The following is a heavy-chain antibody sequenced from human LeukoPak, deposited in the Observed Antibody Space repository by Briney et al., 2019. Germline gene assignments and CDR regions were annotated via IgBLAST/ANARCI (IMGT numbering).Heavy chain of an antibody. CDR2: ISSSGSTM. D-gene: IGHD1-26*01. CDR1: GFTVSSNY. V-gene: IGHV3-11*04. J-gene: IGHJ4*02. CDR3: ARDREVGATTSLRNNF. Sequence: GGSLRLSCAASGFTVSSNYMSWIRQAPGKGLEWVSHISSSGSTMYYADSVKGRFTISRDNAKNSLYLQMNSLRAEDTAVYYCARDREVGATTSLRNNFWGQGTLVTVSS.